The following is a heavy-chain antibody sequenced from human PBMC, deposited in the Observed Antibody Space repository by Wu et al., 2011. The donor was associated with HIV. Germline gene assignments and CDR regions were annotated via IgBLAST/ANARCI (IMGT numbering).Heavy chain of an antibody. V-gene: IGHV1-69*05. D-gene: IGHD2-15*01. CDR3: ARVGGCSGGSCYNYYGLDV. J-gene: IGHJ6*02. CDR2: IIPMYRTT. Sequence: QVQLVQSGAEVKKPGSSVKVSCKASGGTFSSYAISWVRQAPGQGLEWMGGIIPMYRTTKYAEKFQGRVTTTTDESTTTVYMEVSSLTSEDTAVYYCARVGGCSGGSCYNYYGLDVWGQGTTVTVFS. CDR1: GGTFSSYA.